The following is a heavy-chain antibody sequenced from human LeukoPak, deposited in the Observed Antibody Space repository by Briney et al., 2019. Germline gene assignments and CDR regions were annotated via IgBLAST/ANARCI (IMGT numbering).Heavy chain of an antibody. D-gene: IGHD4-17*01. J-gene: IGHJ4*02. Sequence: GGSLRLSCAASGFTFSSYSMNWVRQAPGKGLEWVSAISGSGGSTYYGDSVKGRFTISRDNSKNTLYLQMNSLRAEDTAVYYCAKAAKIPSYGDYPPDYWGQGTLVTVSS. CDR1: GFTFSSYS. CDR3: AKAAKIPSYGDYPPDY. CDR2: ISGSGGST. V-gene: IGHV3-23*01.